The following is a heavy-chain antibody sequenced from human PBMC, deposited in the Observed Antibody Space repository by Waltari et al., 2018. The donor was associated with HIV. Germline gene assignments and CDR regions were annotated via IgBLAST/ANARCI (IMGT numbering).Heavy chain of an antibody. Sequence: QVQLQESGPGLVKPSETLSLTCSVPGASISSYYWSWIRQPPGKGLEWIGYIYYSGSTNYNPSLKSRVTISVDTSKNQFSLKLSSVTAADTAVYYCARGGSSGYYYGWGQGTLVTVSS. D-gene: IGHD3-22*01. CDR2: IYYSGST. V-gene: IGHV4-59*01. CDR1: GASISSYY. CDR3: ARGGSSGYYYG. J-gene: IGHJ4*02.